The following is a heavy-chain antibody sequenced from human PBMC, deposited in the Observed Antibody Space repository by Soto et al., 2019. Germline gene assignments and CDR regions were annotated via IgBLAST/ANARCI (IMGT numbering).Heavy chain of an antibody. J-gene: IGHJ6*02. V-gene: IGHV1-24*01. Sequence: ASVKVSCKVSGYTLTELSMHWVRQAPGKGLEWMGGFDPEDGETIYAQKFQGRVTMTEDTSTDTAYMELSSLRSEDTAVYYCATGEQQLVPYYYYGMDVWGQGTTVTVSS. CDR2: FDPEDGET. CDR3: ATGEQQLVPYYYYGMDV. D-gene: IGHD6-13*01. CDR1: GYTLTELS.